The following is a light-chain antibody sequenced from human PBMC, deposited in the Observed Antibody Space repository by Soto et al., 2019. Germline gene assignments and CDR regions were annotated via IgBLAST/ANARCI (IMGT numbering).Light chain of an antibody. V-gene: IGKV3-20*01. CDR1: QSVSSSC. J-gene: IGKJ5*01. CDR3: QQYGSSPST. Sequence: EIVLTQSAFTLSFAPGXRSTLSXXASQSVSSSCLAWYQQKPGQAPRLLIYGASSRATGIPDRFSGSGSGTDFTLTIIRLEPEDFAVYYCQQYGSSPSTFGQGTRLEIK. CDR2: GAS.